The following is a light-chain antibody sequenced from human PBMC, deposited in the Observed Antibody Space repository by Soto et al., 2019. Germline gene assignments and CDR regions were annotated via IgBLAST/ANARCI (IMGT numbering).Light chain of an antibody. CDR2: KVS. Sequence: DVVVTQSPLSLPVTLGQPASISCRSSQSLVRSNGNTYLNWFQQRPGQSPRRLIYKVSNRDSGVPDRFSGSGSGTDFTLKISRVEAEDVGVYYCMQPLQSWTFGQGTKVDNK. CDR1: QSLVRSNGNTY. V-gene: IGKV2-30*02. J-gene: IGKJ1*01. CDR3: MQPLQSWT.